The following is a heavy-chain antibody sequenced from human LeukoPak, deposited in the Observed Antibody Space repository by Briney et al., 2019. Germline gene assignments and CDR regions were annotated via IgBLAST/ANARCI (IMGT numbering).Heavy chain of an antibody. D-gene: IGHD2-2*01. Sequence: ASVKVSCKASGYTFTGYYMHWVRQAPGQGLEWMGWISPNSGGTNYAQKFQGRVTMTRDTSISTAYMELSRLRSDDTAVYYCARRVEYQLLYWFDPWGQGTLVTVSS. CDR3: ARRVEYQLLYWFDP. V-gene: IGHV1-2*02. CDR1: GYTFTGYY. CDR2: ISPNSGGT. J-gene: IGHJ5*02.